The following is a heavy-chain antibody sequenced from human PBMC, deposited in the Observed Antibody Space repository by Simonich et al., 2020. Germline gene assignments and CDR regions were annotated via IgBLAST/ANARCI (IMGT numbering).Heavy chain of an antibody. J-gene: IGHJ5*02. CDR2: IRGSGCSK. CDR3: AKDSSLVGATDWFDP. V-gene: IGHV3-23*01. CDR1: GFTFSSYA. D-gene: IGHD1-26*01. Sequence: EVQLLESGGGLVQPGGSLRLSCAASGFTFSSYAMSGVRQATGRVLVWVAAIRGSGCSKYYADSGKGRFTISRDNSKNTLYMQMNSLRAEDTAVYYCAKDSSLVGATDWFDPWGQGTLVTVSS.